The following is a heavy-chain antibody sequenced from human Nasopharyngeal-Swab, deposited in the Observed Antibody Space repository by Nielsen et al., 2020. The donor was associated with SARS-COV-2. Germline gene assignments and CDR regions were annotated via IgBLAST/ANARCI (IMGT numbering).Heavy chain of an antibody. J-gene: IGHJ4*02. D-gene: IGHD2-15*01. CDR3: AKTKRYCSGGSCYRFDY. Sequence: GGSLKISCAASGFTFSSYGMHWVRPAPGKGLEWVAVISYDGSNKYYADSVKGRFTISRDNSKNTLYLQMNSLRAEDTAVYYFAKTKRYCSGGSCYRFDYWGQGTLVTVSS. CDR2: ISYDGSNK. CDR1: GFTFSSYG. V-gene: IGHV3-30*18.